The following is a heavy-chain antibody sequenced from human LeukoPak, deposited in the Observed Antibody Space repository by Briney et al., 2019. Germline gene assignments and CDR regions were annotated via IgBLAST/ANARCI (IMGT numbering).Heavy chain of an antibody. CDR1: GFTFSGYG. D-gene: IGHD2/OR15-2a*01. CDR2: ISYDGSNK. J-gene: IGHJ4*02. V-gene: IGHV3-30*18. Sequence: PGRSLRLSCAASGFTFSGYGMHWVRQAPGKGLEWVAVISYDGSNKYYADSVKGRFTISRDNSKNTLYLQMNSLRAGDTAVYYCAKIPRGTTFNWGQGTLVTVSS. CDR3: AKIPRGTTFN.